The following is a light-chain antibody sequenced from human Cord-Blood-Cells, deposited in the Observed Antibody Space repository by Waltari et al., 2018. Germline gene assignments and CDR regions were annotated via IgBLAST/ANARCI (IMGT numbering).Light chain of an antibody. CDR2: EVS. J-gene: IGLJ1*01. V-gene: IGLV2-14*01. Sequence: QSALTQPASVSGSPGPSITLSCTGTRSDVGGYNYASGYQQHPGKAPKLMLYEVSNRPSGVSNRFSGSKSGNTASLTTSGLQAEDEADYYCSSYTSSSTLVFGTGTKVTVL. CDR1: RSDVGGYNY. CDR3: SSYTSSSTLV.